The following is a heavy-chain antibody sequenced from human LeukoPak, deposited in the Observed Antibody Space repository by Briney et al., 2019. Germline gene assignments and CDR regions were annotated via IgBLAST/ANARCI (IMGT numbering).Heavy chain of an antibody. CDR1: GGSISSYY. D-gene: IGHD6-13*01. CDR3: AREVVAAAGTVDY. J-gene: IGHJ4*02. CDR2: IYYSGST. V-gene: IGHV4-59*01. Sequence: PSETLSLTCTVSGGSISSYYWSWIRQPPGKGLEWIGSIYYSGSTYYNPSLKSRVTISVDTSKNQFSLKLSSVTAADTAVYYCAREVVAAAGTVDYWGQGALVIVSS.